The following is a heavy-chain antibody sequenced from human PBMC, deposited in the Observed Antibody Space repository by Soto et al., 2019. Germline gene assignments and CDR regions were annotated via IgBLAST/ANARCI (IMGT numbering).Heavy chain of an antibody. Sequence: SETLSLTCSVSGGSISSSSYNWDWIRQPPGKGLEWIGTIYYNGDTDYNPSLKSRATISVDASDYQFSLKPSSVTAADTSIYYCARFSGNAFDIWGHGTMVTVSS. CDR1: GGSISSSSYN. J-gene: IGHJ3*02. CDR2: IYYNGDT. V-gene: IGHV4-39*01. CDR3: ARFSGNAFDI.